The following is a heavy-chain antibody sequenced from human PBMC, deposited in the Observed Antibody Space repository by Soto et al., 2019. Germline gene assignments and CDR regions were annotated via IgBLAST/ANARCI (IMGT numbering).Heavy chain of an antibody. CDR3: ARGLYGDYVTSRAEYFQH. Sequence: QVQLQQWGAGLLKPSETLSLTCAVYGGSFSGYYWSWIRQPPGKGLEWIGEINHSGSTNYNPSLKSRVTISVDTSKNQFSLKLSSVTAADTAVYYCARGLYGDYVTSRAEYFQHWGQGTLVTVSS. V-gene: IGHV4-34*01. CDR2: INHSGST. J-gene: IGHJ1*01. D-gene: IGHD4-17*01. CDR1: GGSFSGYY.